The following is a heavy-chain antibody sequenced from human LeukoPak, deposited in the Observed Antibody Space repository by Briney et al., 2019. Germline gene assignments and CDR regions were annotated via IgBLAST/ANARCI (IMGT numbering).Heavy chain of an antibody. D-gene: IGHD2-2*02. CDR2: IYSGGST. V-gene: IGHV3-53*01. Sequence: GGSLRLSCAASGFTVSSNYMSWVRQAPGKGLEWVSVIYSGGSTYYADSVKGRFTISRDNSKNTLYLQMNSQGAEDTAVYYCAKWARDCSSTSCYMRYWGQGTLVTVSS. CDR3: AKWARDCSSTSCYMRY. CDR1: GFTVSSNY. J-gene: IGHJ4*02.